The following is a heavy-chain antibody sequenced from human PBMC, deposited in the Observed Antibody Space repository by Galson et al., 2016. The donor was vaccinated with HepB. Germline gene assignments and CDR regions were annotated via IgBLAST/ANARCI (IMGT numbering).Heavy chain of an antibody. CDR3: ARREKIVVAVFATQLYTSWFDP. Sequence: ETLSLTCTVSGGSVTINNYYWDWVRQAPGKGLEWIGTISYSGNTDYNPSLKSRVTISVDTSKNQFSLKLTSVTAADTALYYCARREKIVVAVFATQLYTSWFDPWGQGTLVTVSS. D-gene: IGHD2-15*01. CDR1: GGSVTINNYY. CDR2: ISYSGNT. V-gene: IGHV4-39*01. J-gene: IGHJ5*02.